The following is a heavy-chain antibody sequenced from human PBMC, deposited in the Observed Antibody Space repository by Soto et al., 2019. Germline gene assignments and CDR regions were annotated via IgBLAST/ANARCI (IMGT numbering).Heavy chain of an antibody. Sequence: GESLKISCKGSGYSFTSYWISWVRQMPGKGLEWMGRIDPSDSYTNYSPSFQGHVTISADKSISTAYLQWSSLKASDTAMYYCARHLDENYDHISYYYGMDVWGQGTTVTVSS. CDR2: IDPSDSYT. J-gene: IGHJ6*02. CDR1: GYSFTSYW. CDR3: ARHLDENYDHISYYYGMDV. V-gene: IGHV5-10-1*01. D-gene: IGHD3-3*01.